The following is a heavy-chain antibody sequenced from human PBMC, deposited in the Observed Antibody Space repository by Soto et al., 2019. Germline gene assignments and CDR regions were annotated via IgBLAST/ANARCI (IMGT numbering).Heavy chain of an antibody. CDR1: GFTFSSYG. CDR3: AKVDPYCSGGSCYPGGPFDY. D-gene: IGHD2-15*01. J-gene: IGHJ4*02. V-gene: IGHV3-30*18. Sequence: GGSLRLSCAASGFTFSSYGMHWVRQAPGKGLEWVAVISYDGSTKYYADSVKGRFTISRDNSKNTLYLQMNSLRPEDTAVYYCAKVDPYCSGGSCYPGGPFDYWGQGTLVTVSS. CDR2: ISYDGSTK.